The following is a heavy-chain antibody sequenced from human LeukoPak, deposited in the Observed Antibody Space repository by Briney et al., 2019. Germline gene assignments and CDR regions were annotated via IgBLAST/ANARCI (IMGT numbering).Heavy chain of an antibody. Sequence: GGSLRLSCAASGFTYSSYAMSWASQAPGKGLEGVANIKQAGSEKYYVDSVKRRFNICRDNAKHSLYLQMNSLRAADTAGYFCARELGGYDLSGVHFDYWGQGTLVTVPS. D-gene: IGHD5-12*01. CDR2: IKQAGSEK. J-gene: IGHJ4*02. V-gene: IGHV3-7*01. CDR3: ARELGGYDLSGVHFDY. CDR1: GFTYSSYA.